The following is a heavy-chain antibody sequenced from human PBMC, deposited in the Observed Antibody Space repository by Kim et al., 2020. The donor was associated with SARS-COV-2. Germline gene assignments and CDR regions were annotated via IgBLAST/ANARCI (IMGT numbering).Heavy chain of an antibody. CDR3: VRWNNMGGSGWFDP. CDR2: IDTKTGNP. D-gene: IGHD6-25*01. V-gene: IGHV7-4-1*02. CDR1: GYTITNYV. J-gene: IGHJ5*02. Sequence: ASVKVSCKASGYTITNYVINWVRQAPGQGLEWMGWIDTKTGNPMYAQGFTGRFVFSLDTSVSTTYLQISSLKTEDTAVYYCVRWNNMGGSGWFDPWGQGTLVIVSS.